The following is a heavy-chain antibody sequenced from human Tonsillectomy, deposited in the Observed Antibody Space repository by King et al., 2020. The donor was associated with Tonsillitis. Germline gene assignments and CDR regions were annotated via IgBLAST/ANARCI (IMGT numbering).Heavy chain of an antibody. D-gene: IGHD3-22*01. Sequence: VQLQESGPGLVKPSETLSLTCTVSGYSLSSGCYWGWIRQPPGKGLEWIGSIYHSGSTYYNPSLKSRLTISVDMSKNQFSLKLSSVTAADTAVYYCARVGGDSSGYYYGRTLYYFDYWGQGTLVTVSS. J-gene: IGHJ4*02. CDR1: GYSLSSGCY. CDR3: ARVGGDSSGYYYGRTLYYFDY. CDR2: IYHSGST. V-gene: IGHV4-38-2*02.